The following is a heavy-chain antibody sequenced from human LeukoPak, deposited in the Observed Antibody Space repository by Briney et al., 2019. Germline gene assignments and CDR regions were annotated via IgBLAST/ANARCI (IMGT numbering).Heavy chain of an antibody. CDR2: ISSSSSYI. V-gene: IGHV3-21*04. CDR3: ARDDPGITMARGPYYYYGMDV. J-gene: IGHJ6*02. D-gene: IGHD3-10*01. CDR1: GFTFSSYS. Sequence: GGFLRLSCAASGFTFSSYSMNWVRQAPGKGLEWVSSISSSSSYIYYADSVKGRFTISRDNAKNSLYLQMNSLRAEDTAVYYCARDDPGITMARGPYYYYGMDVWGQGTTVTVSS.